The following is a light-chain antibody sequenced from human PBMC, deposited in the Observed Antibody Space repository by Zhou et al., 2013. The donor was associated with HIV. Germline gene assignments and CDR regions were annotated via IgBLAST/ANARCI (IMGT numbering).Light chain of an antibody. CDR1: QSINSW. J-gene: IGKJ2*01. V-gene: IGKV1-5*03. CDR3: QQYNSYSEYT. CDR2: KTS. Sequence: DIQMTQSPSTLSASVGDRVTITCRASQSINSWLAWYQQKPGKAPKILIYKTSNLKSGVPSRFSGSESGTEFTLTISSLQPDDFATYYCQQYNSYSEYTFGQGTKLEIK.